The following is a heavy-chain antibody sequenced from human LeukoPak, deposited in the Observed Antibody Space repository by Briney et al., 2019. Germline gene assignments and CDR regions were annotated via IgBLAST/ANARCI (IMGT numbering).Heavy chain of an antibody. CDR3: ASDFDY. J-gene: IGHJ4*02. V-gene: IGHV3-23*01. CDR2: ISGGGDIT. Sequence: GGSLRLSCAASGFNFANHAMSWVRQTPGKGLEWVSAISGGGDITYYADSVKGRFTISRDNAKNSLYLQMNSLRAEDTAVYYCASDFDYWGQGTLVTVSS. CDR1: GFNFANHA.